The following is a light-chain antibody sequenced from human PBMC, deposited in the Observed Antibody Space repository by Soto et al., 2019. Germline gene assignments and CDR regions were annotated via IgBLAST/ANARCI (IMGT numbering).Light chain of an antibody. V-gene: IGKV3-20*01. CDR2: GAP. Sequence: IALTQTPGTLSFSPGERATRSCRAGKRGSSSYLAWYQQKPGQAPRLLIYGAPSRATGIPDRFSGSGSGTDFTLTISRLEPEDFAVYHCQQYGRSITFGQGTRLEIK. CDR1: KRGSSSY. CDR3: QQYGRSIT. J-gene: IGKJ5*01.